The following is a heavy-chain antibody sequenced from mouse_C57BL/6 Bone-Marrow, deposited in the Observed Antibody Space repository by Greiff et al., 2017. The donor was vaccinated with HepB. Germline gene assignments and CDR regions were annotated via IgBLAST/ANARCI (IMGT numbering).Heavy chain of an antibody. J-gene: IGHJ4*01. V-gene: IGHV1-54*01. CDR1: GYAFTNYL. D-gene: IGHD5-5*01. CDR3: ARRTYLYYYAMDY. CDR2: INPGSGGT. Sequence: VQLQQSGAELVRPGTSVKVSCKASGYAFTNYLIEWVKQRPGQGLEWIGVINPGSGGTNYNEKFKGKATLTADKSSSTAYMQLSSLTSEDSAVYFCARRTYLYYYAMDYWGQGTSVTVSS.